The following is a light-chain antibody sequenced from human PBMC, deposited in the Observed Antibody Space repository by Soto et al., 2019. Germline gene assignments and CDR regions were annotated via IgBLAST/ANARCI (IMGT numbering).Light chain of an antibody. J-gene: IGKJ4*01. Sequence: DIQMTQSPSSLSASVGDRVTITCRASQGINNNLAWYQQKPGKVPKVLIYAASTLHSGVPSRFSGSGSGTDFTLTISSLQPEDFRTYYCQKYNNAPFTFGGGTKVEMK. CDR1: QGINNN. CDR2: AAS. V-gene: IGKV1-27*01. CDR3: QKYNNAPFT.